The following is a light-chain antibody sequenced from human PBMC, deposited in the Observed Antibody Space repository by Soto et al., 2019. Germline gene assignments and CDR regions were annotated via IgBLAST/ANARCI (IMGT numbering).Light chain of an antibody. J-gene: IGKJ1*01. V-gene: IGKV1-39*01. CDR2: ATS. CDR1: QTVSSY. CDR3: QHYNSYPEA. Sequence: DVHMTQSPSSLSASVGDIVNITCRARQTVSSYLNWYQQKPGTVPKLLIYATSNLQSGLPSRFSGRGFGTDFTLTLSSLQPADFATSSCQHYNSYPEAFGRGTKVDI.